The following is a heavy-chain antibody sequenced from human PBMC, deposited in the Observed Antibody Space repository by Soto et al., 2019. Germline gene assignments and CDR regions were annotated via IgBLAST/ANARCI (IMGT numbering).Heavy chain of an antibody. V-gene: IGHV2-70*01. J-gene: IGHJ6*02. Sequence: SGPTLVNPTQTLTLTCTFSGFSLSTSGMCVSWIRQPPGKALEWLALIDWDDDKYYSTSLKTRLTTSKDTSKNQVVLTMTNMDPVDTATYYCARIEYSSSSHYYYGMDVWGQGTTVTVSS. CDR3: ARIEYSSSSHYYYGMDV. CDR1: GFSLSTSGMC. CDR2: IDWDDDK. D-gene: IGHD6-6*01.